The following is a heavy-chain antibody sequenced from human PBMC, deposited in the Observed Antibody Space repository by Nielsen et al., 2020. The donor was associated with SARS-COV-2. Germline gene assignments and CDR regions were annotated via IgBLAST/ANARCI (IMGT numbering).Heavy chain of an antibody. D-gene: IGHD4-11*01. CDR3: AKDHGGYSNN. Sequence: GESLKISCAASGFTFSSYAMSWVRQAPGKGLEWVSAISGSGGSTYYADSVKGRFTISRDNSKNTLYLQMNSLRAEDTAVYYCAKDHGGYSNNWGQGTLVTVSS. CDR1: GFTFSSYA. J-gene: IGHJ4*02. V-gene: IGHV3-23*01. CDR2: ISGSGGST.